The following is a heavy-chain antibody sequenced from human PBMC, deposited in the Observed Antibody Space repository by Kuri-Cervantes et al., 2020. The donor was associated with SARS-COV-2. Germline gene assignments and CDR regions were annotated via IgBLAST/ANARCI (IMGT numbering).Heavy chain of an antibody. Sequence: GESLKISCAASGFTFSSYWMGWVRQAPGKGLEWVANIKQDGSEKYYVDSVKGRFAISRDNAKNSLYLQMNSLRAEDTAVYYCARARLEWLPDAFDIWGQGTMVTVSS. V-gene: IGHV3-7*01. CDR2: IKQDGSEK. D-gene: IGHD3-3*01. CDR1: GFTFSSYW. CDR3: ARARLEWLPDAFDI. J-gene: IGHJ3*02.